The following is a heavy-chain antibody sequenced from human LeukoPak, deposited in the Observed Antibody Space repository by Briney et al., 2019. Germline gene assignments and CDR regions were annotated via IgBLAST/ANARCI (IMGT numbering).Heavy chain of an antibody. D-gene: IGHD1-1*01. CDR3: ATYKHQLRTVYFDY. CDR2: IKQDGSDK. Sequence: PGGSLRVSCAASGFTFSSYWMSWVRQAPGKGLEWVANIKQDGSDKNYVDSVKGRFTISKDNAKNLLSLEMNGLRAEDTAVYYCATYKHQLRTVYFDYWGQGTLVTVSS. V-gene: IGHV3-7*02. J-gene: IGHJ4*02. CDR1: GFTFSSYW.